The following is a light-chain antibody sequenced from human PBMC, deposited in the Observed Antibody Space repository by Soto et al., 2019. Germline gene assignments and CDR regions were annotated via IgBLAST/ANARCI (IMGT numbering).Light chain of an antibody. Sequence: QSVLTQPASVPGSPGQSIAISCTGTSSDVDGYNYVSWYQHHPGKAPKLMIYDVSSRPSGVSNRFSGSKSGNTASLTISGLQAEDEADYYCISYTTISTYVFGTGTKLTVL. CDR2: DVS. J-gene: IGLJ1*01. CDR1: SSDVDGYNY. V-gene: IGLV2-14*03. CDR3: ISYTTISTYV.